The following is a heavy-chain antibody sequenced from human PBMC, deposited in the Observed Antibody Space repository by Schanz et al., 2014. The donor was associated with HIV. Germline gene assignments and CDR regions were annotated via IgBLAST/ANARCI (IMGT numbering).Heavy chain of an antibody. CDR3: AKDGSSSGWVVGDY. Sequence: EVQLVETGGGLIQPGGSLRLSCAVSGFTFSIHATYWVRQAPGKGLEWVSTLTTSGDDTYYADSVKGRFTSSRDNRGNMVFLQMNSLRRDDTAVYYCAKDGSSSGWVVGDYWGQGTQVTVSS. J-gene: IGHJ4*02. D-gene: IGHD6-19*01. CDR1: GFTFSIHA. V-gene: IGHV3-23*04. CDR2: LTTSGDDT.